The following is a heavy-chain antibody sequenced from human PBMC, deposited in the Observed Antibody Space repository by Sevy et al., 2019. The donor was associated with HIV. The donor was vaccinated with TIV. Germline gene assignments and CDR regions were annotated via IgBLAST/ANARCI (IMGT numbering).Heavy chain of an antibody. CDR2: NNPDDSDT. J-gene: IGHJ4*02. Sequence: GESLKISCQTAGYRFSLYWIGWVRQRPGKGLEWMGINNPDDSDTRYSPSFQGRVTFSADKSITTAYVQWDSQRASDTDTYYWALQEGSGGSYYVYWGQGTQVTVSS. V-gene: IGHV5-51*01. D-gene: IGHD3-10*01. CDR3: ALQEGSGGSYYVY. CDR1: GYRFSLYW.